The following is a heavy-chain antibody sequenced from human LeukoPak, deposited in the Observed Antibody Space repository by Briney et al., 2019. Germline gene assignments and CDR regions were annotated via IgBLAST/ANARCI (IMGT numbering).Heavy chain of an antibody. D-gene: IGHD5/OR15-5a*01. CDR1: GFTFSSYE. V-gene: IGHV3-48*03. Sequence: GGSLRLSCAASGFTFSSYEMNWVRQAPGKGLGWVSYISSSGSTIYYADSVKGRFTISRDNAKNSLYLQMNSLRAEDTAVYYCARVPIVFECYFDYWGQGTLVTVSS. CDR3: ARVPIVFECYFDY. CDR2: ISSSGSTI. J-gene: IGHJ4*02.